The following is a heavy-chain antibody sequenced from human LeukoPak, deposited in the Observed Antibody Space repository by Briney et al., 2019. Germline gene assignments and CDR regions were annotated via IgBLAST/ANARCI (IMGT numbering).Heavy chain of an antibody. Sequence: PGGSLRLSCAASGFTFGTYAMHWVRQAPGKGLEWVAVMWSDGDNRYYADSVKGRFTISRDNSKNTLYLQMNSLRAEDTAVYYCARVLQLAPSYIDYWGQGTLVTVSS. J-gene: IGHJ4*02. V-gene: IGHV3-33*01. D-gene: IGHD6-13*01. CDR1: GFTFGTYA. CDR2: MWSDGDNR. CDR3: ARVLQLAPSYIDY.